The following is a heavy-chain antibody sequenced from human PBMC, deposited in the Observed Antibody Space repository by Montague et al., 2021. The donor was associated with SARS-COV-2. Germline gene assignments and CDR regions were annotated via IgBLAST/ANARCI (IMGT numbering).Heavy chain of an antibody. CDR1: GFTFSSYW. J-gene: IGHJ4*02. Sequence: SLRLSCAASGFTFSSYWMSWVRQAPGKGLEWVANIKQDGSEKYYVDSVKGRFTISRDNAKNSLSLRMNSLRAEDTAVYYCARLVVVAATPYWGQGTLVTVSS. CDR3: ARLVVVAATPY. V-gene: IGHV3-7*01. CDR2: IKQDGSEK. D-gene: IGHD2-15*01.